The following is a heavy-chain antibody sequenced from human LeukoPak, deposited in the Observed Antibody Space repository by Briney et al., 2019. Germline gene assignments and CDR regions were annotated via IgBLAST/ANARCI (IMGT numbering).Heavy chain of an antibody. D-gene: IGHD6-13*01. Sequence: GASVKVSCKASGYTFTSYGITWVRQAPGQGLEWMGWISPYNGDTDYAQKLQGRLTMTTDTPTSTAYIELRSLRSDDTAVYYCARDLRIAAAGTVLGNWFDPWGQGTLVTVSS. J-gene: IGHJ5*02. V-gene: IGHV1-18*01. CDR2: ISPYNGDT. CDR3: ARDLRIAAAGTVLGNWFDP. CDR1: GYTFTSYG.